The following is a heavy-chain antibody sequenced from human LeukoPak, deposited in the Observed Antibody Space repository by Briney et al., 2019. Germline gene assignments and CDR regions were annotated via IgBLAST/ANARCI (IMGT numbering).Heavy chain of an antibody. Sequence: GGSLRLSCAASGFTFSSFAMSWVRQAPGKGLEWVSGISGSGTTTSYADSVKCRFTISRDNSKNTLYPQINSLRAEDTAVYYCAKGNRPVTAMVVLDYWGQGTLVTVSS. CDR1: GFTFSSFA. CDR2: ISGSGTTT. D-gene: IGHD2-21*02. J-gene: IGHJ4*02. CDR3: AKGNRPVTAMVVLDY. V-gene: IGHV3-23*01.